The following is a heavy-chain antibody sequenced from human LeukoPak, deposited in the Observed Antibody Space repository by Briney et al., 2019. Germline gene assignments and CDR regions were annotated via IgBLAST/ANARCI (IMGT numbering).Heavy chain of an antibody. D-gene: IGHD6-13*01. J-gene: IGHJ4*02. CDR3: ARDTAAGI. CDR2: IYYSGST. V-gene: IGHV4-59*02. Sequence: SETLSLTCTVSGGSVSSYYWSWIRQPPGKGLEWIGNIYYSGSTNYNPSLKSRVTISVDTSKNQFSLKLSSVTAADTALYYCARDTAAGIWGQGTLVTVSS. CDR1: GGSVSSYY.